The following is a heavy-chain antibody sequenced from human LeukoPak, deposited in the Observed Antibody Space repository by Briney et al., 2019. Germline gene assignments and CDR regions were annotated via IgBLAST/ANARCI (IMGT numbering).Heavy chain of an antibody. CDR2: IYYSGST. CDR3: ARDRGYYYDSSGYPTLFDY. V-gene: IGHV4-39*07. D-gene: IGHD3-22*01. J-gene: IGHJ4*02. CDR1: GGSISSSSYY. Sequence: PSETLSLTCTVSGGSISSSSYYWGWIRQPPGKGLEWIGSIYYSGSTYYNPSLKSRVTISVDTSKNQFSLKLSSVTAADTAVYYCARDRGYYYDSSGYPTLFDYWGQGTLVTLSS.